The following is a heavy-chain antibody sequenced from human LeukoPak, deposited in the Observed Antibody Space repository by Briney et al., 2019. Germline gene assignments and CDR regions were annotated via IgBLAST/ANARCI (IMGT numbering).Heavy chain of an antibody. CDR3: ASGSGFDSSEDAFDI. D-gene: IGHD6-19*01. CDR2: MYQSGGT. V-gene: IGHV4-38-2*02. J-gene: IGHJ3*02. Sequence: KSSETLSLTCTVSGYSISSGYYWGWIRQPPGMGLEWIGSMYQSGGTYYNPSLKSRVTISVDTSKSQLSLKLSSVTAADTAVYYCASGSGFDSSEDAFDIWGQGTMVTVSS. CDR1: GYSISSGYY.